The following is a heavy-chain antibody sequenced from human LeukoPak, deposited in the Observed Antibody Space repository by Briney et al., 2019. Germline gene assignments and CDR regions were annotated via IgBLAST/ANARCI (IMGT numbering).Heavy chain of an antibody. CDR1: GFTFSSYA. V-gene: IGHV3-30-3*01. Sequence: GRSLRLSCAASGFTFSSYAMHWVRQAPGKGLEWVAVISYDGSNKYYADSVKGRFTISRDNSKNTLYLQMNSLRAEGTAVYYCARDAAAEFDYWGQGTLVTVSS. D-gene: IGHD6-13*01. CDR3: ARDAAAEFDY. J-gene: IGHJ4*02. CDR2: ISYDGSNK.